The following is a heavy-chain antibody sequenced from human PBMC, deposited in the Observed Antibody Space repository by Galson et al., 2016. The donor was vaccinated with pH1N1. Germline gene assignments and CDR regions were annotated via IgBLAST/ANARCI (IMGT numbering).Heavy chain of an antibody. J-gene: IGHJ4*02. Sequence: SVKVSCKASGDTFRTHTFNWVRQAPGQGLEWMGRITPAFGTADYAQKFQGRVAVTADKSTSTVYVEMLSLKSDDTAVYYRVRGGQLVRYFDFWGQGALVTVSS. D-gene: IGHD6-6*01. CDR2: ITPAFGTA. CDR1: GDTFRTHT. CDR3: VRGGQLVRYFDF. V-gene: IGHV1-69*08.